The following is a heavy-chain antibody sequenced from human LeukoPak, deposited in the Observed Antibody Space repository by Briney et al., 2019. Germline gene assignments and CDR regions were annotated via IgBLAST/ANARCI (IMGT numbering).Heavy chain of an antibody. CDR1: GYTFTGYY. V-gene: IGHV1-2*06. CDR3: TRDRGYDYFFDY. J-gene: IGHJ4*02. CDR2: INPNSGGT. Sequence: ASVTVSCKASGYTFTGYYMHWVRQAPGQGLEWMGQINPNSGGTNCAQKFQGRVTMTRDTSISTAYMELSRLRSDDTAVYYCTRDRGYDYFFDYWGQGTLVTVSS. D-gene: IGHD5-12*01.